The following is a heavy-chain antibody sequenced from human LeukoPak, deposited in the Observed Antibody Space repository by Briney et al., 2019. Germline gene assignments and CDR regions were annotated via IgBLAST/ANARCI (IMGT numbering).Heavy chain of an antibody. CDR2: ISYNGST. CDR1: GASISSGSYY. V-gene: IGHV4-39*07. J-gene: IGHJ4*02. D-gene: IGHD5-18*01. CDR3: ARDRSKGNSFFDY. Sequence: KASETLSLTCAVSGASISSGSYYWDWIRQPPGKGLEWIGSISYNGSTYYKSSLKSRVTISVDTSKNQFSLKLRSVTAADTAVYFCARDRSKGNSFFDYWGQGILVTVSS.